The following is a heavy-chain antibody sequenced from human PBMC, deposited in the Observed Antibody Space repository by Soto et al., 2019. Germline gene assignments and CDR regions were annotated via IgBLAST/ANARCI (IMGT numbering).Heavy chain of an antibody. J-gene: IGHJ4*01. D-gene: IGHD2-2*02. CDR2: IIPIFNST. V-gene: IGHV1-69*06. Sequence: QVQLVQSGAEVKTPGSSLKVSCKVSGSRFSNYVISWVRQAPGHGLEWLGRIIPIFNSTKYAQSFQGRVTITADKPNSPATREMRSLVSDETATYYCAREGRGKKAGYNGLVSLAYWGQATLVTVSS. CDR3: AREGRGKKAGYNGLVSLAY. CDR1: GSRFSNYV.